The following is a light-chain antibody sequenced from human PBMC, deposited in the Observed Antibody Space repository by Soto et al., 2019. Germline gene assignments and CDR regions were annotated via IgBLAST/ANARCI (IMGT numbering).Light chain of an antibody. Sequence: EIVMTQSPTTLSVSPGERATLSCRASQSVSSNLAWYQQKPGQAPRLLIYGASTRATGIPARFSGRGSATDFTLTISSLQSEDSALYYCQQCNDWPHTFGQGTKLEMK. CDR3: QQCNDWPHT. CDR1: QSVSSN. V-gene: IGKV3-15*01. J-gene: IGKJ2*01. CDR2: GAS.